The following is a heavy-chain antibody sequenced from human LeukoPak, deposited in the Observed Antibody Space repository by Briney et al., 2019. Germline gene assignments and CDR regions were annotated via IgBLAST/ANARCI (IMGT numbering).Heavy chain of an antibody. CDR2: IYTSGST. J-gene: IGHJ4*02. CDR3: ARVAPYYYDSSGYIYFDY. V-gene: IGHV4-61*02. D-gene: IGHD3-22*01. Sequence: SETLSLTCTVSGGSISSGRYYWSWIRQPAGKGLEWIGRIYTSGSTNYNPSLKSRVTMSVDTSKNQFSLKLSSVTAADTAVYYCARVAPYYYDSSGYIYFDYWGQGTLVTVSS. CDR1: GGSISSGRYY.